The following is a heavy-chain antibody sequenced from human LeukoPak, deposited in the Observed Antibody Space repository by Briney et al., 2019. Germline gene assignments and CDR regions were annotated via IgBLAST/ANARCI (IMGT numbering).Heavy chain of an antibody. CDR1: GGSISSGSYY. J-gene: IGHJ5*02. CDR2: IYTSGST. Sequence: SETLSLTCTVSGGSISSGSYYWSWIRQPAGKGLEWIGRIYTSGSTNYNPSLKSRVTISVDTSKNQFSLKLSSVTAADTAVYYCARLQNYYDSSGYYLNWFDPWGQGTLVTVSS. CDR3: ARLQNYYDSSGYYLNWFDP. D-gene: IGHD3-22*01. V-gene: IGHV4-61*02.